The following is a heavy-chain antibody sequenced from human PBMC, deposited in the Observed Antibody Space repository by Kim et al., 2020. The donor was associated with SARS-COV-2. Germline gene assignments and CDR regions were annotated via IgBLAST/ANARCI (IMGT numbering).Heavy chain of an antibody. CDR2: T. CDR3: TTEGEWGMDV. D-gene: IGHD3-3*01. J-gene: IGHJ6*02. V-gene: IGHV3-15*01. Sequence: TDYAAPMKGRFTNYRNDSKNTVYMQMNSLKPGDTAVYYCTTEGEWGMDVWGQGTTVTVSS.